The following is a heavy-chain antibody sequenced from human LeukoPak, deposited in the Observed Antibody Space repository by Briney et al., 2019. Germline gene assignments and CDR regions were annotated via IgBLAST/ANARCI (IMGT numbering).Heavy chain of an antibody. J-gene: IGHJ4*02. CDR2: IDWDGDK. D-gene: IGHD2-21*01. V-gene: IGHV2-70*17. Sequence: SGPALVKPTQLLTLTYPFSGFSLDTAAMSVSWIRQPPGKAPEWLARIDWDGDKFYSTSLKTRLTISKDTSKNQVVLTLSNMDREDTGTYYCARTHLRDEELATFHFDHWGQGTLVTVSS. CDR1: GFSLDTAAMS. CDR3: ARTHLRDEELATFHFDH.